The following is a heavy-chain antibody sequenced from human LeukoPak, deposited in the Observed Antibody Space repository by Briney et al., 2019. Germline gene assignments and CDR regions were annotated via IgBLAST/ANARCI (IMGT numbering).Heavy chain of an antibody. D-gene: IGHD2-21*01. V-gene: IGHV4-39*07. CDR1: GGSISSSSYY. CDR2: IYYSGST. J-gene: IGHJ4*02. CDR3: ARESNSPFDY. Sequence: SETLSLTCTVSGGSISSSSYYWGWIRQPPGKGLAWIGSIYYSGSTYYNPSLKSRVTISVDTSKNQFSLKLSSVTAADTAVYYCARESNSPFDYWGQGTLVTVSS.